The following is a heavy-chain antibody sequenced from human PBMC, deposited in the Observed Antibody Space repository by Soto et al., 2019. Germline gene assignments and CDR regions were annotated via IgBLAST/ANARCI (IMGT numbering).Heavy chain of an antibody. CDR1: GFAFTTYN. D-gene: IGHD3-10*01. CDR2: ISDSSSHI. V-gene: IGHV3-21*01. Sequence: GGSLRLSCAASGFAFTTYNMNWVRQAPGKGLEWVSSISDSSSHIYYADSVRGRFTISRDNAENSLYLQMSSLRAEDTAVYYCARDLLYYYGSGTYYKPFDYWGRGTLVTVSS. CDR3: ARDLLYYYGSGTYYKPFDY. J-gene: IGHJ4*02.